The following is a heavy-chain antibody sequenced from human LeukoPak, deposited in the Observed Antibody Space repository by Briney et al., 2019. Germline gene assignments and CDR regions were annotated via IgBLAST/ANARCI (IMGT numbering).Heavy chain of an antibody. CDR2: IITIFGIA. Sequence: ASVKLSCKASGATPSSYATSWDRQAPGQGLEWMGRIITIFGIANYAQKFQGRVTITADKSTSPAYMELSSLRSEDTAVYYCADDDRFYGSGVNWGQGTLVTVSS. CDR1: GATPSSYA. CDR3: ADDDRFYGSGVN. V-gene: IGHV1-69*04. J-gene: IGHJ4*02. D-gene: IGHD3-10*01.